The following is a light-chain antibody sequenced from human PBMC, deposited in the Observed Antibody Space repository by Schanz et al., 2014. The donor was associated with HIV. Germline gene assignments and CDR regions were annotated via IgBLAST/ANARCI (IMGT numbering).Light chain of an antibody. CDR2: DAS. V-gene: IGKV3-20*01. CDR3: QQSGDSGGT. Sequence: PGERATLSCRASQSVRDNYLAWYQQRPGQAPRLLIYDASSRATGIPDRFSGSGSGTDFTLTISRLEPEDFAVYYCQQSGDSGGTFGGGTKVDMK. CDR1: QSVRDNY. J-gene: IGKJ4*01.